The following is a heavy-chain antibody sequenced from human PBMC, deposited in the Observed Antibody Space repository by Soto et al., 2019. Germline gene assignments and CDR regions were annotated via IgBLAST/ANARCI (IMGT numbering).Heavy chain of an antibody. J-gene: IGHJ4*02. CDR1: GGSISSGGYS. V-gene: IGHV4-30-2*01. CDR2: IYHSGST. CDR3: ARGGSGYYVGY. D-gene: IGHD3-22*01. Sequence: QLLESGSGLVKPSQTLSLTCAVSGGSISSGGYSWSWIRQPPGKGLEWIGYIYHSGSTYYNPSLKSRVTISVDRSKNQFSLKLSSVTAADTAVYYCARGGSGYYVGYWGQGPLVTVSS.